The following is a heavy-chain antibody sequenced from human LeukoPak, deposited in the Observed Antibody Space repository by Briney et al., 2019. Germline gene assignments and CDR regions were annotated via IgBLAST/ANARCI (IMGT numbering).Heavy chain of an antibody. CDR1: GASISSSSSYY. CDR2: IYYSGSS. D-gene: IGHD6-6*01. V-gene: IGHV4-39*01. CDR3: ARLARRARLSPYYYYYGMDV. Sequence: PSETLSLTCTVSGASISSSSSYYWGWIRQPPGKGLEWIGTIYYSGSSFYNPSLKSRVTISVDTSKNQFSLKLSSVTAADTAVYYCARLARRARLSPYYYYYGMDVWGQGTTATVSS. J-gene: IGHJ6*02.